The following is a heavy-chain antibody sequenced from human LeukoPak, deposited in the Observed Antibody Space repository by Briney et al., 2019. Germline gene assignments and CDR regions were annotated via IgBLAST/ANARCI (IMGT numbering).Heavy chain of an antibody. Sequence: TGGSLRLSCAASGFTFSSYGMSWVRQAPGKGLEWVSAISGSGGSTYYADSVKGRFTISRDNSKNTLYLQMNSLRAEDTAVYYCAKDSWQLVRDYYMDVWGKGTTVTISS. CDR3: AKDSWQLVRDYYMDV. CDR1: GFTFSSYG. D-gene: IGHD6-13*01. J-gene: IGHJ6*03. V-gene: IGHV3-23*01. CDR2: ISGSGGST.